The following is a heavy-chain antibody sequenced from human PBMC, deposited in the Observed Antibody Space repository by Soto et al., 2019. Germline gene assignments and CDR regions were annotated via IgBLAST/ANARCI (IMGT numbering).Heavy chain of an antibody. CDR1: GLTFSNYA. CDR2: MRGSADAT. Sequence: EVQLLESGGGLVQPGGSLRLSCAASGLTFSNYAMTWVRQAPGKGLEWVSAMRGSADATFYADSVKGRFTISRDNSKNTRSLQLSSLRAEDTAVYYCAKGGADSYNYYMDVWGKGTTVTVSS. J-gene: IGHJ6*03. CDR3: AKGGADSYNYYMDV. V-gene: IGHV3-23*01. D-gene: IGHD3-10*01.